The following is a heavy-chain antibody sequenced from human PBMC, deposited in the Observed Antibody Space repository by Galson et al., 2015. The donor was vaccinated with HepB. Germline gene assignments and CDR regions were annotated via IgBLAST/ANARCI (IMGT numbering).Heavy chain of an antibody. CDR2: ISTSGTYT. CDR1: VFAFSDYY. Sequence: SLRLSCAASVFAFSDYYMPWFRQAPGKGLEWISYISTSGTYTNYADSVKGRFTISRDNAKNSLYLQMNSLRVEDTAVFYCARVATSDYGDHSHFDYWGQGTLVTVSS. V-gene: IGHV3-11*06. J-gene: IGHJ4*02. CDR3: ARVATSDYGDHSHFDY. D-gene: IGHD4-17*01.